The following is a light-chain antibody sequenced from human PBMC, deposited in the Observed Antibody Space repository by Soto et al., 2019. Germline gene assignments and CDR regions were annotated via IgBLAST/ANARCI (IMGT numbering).Light chain of an antibody. CDR2: GAS. CDR3: QQYSVSPLT. J-gene: IGKJ1*01. CDR1: QSVSNRY. V-gene: IGKV3-20*01. Sequence: EIVLTQSPGTLSLSPGERATLSCWASQSVSNRYLAWYQQKPGQAPRLLIYGASSRATGIPDRFSASGSGTDFTLTISRLEPEDFAVYYCQQYSVSPLTFGQGTKV.